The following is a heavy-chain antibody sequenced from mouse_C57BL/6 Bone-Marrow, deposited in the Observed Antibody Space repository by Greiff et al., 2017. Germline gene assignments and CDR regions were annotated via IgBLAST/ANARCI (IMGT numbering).Heavy chain of an antibody. V-gene: IGHV5-4*03. CDR1: GFTFSSYA. J-gene: IGHJ2*01. Sequence: EVNLVESGGGLVKPGGSLKLSCAASGFTFSSYAMSWVRQTPEKRLEWVATISDGGSYTYYPDNVKGRFTISRDNAKNNLYLQMSHLKSEDTAMYYCARITTVVAPFDYWGQGTTLTVSS. D-gene: IGHD1-1*01. CDR3: ARITTVVAPFDY. CDR2: ISDGGSYT.